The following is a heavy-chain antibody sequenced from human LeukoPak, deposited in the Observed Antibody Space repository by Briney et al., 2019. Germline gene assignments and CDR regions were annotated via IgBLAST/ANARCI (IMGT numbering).Heavy chain of an antibody. Sequence: GGSLRLSCSASGFTFSAYAMSWVRQAPGKGLEWVSAISGSGGSTYYADSVKGRFTISRDNSKNTLYLQMNSLRAEDTAVYYCAILASSSDGFDYWGQGTLVTVSS. J-gene: IGHJ4*02. CDR1: GFTFSAYA. CDR3: AILASSSDGFDY. D-gene: IGHD6-6*01. CDR2: ISGSGGST. V-gene: IGHV3-23*01.